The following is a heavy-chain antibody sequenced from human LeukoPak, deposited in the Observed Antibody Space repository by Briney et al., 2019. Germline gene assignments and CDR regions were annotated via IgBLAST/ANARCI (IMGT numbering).Heavy chain of an antibody. D-gene: IGHD3-9*01. CDR3: ARLRAYYDILTGYERYYYFDY. CDR2: IYYSGST. J-gene: IGHJ4*02. V-gene: IGHV4-59*08. Sequence: PSETLSLTCTVSGGSISSYYWSWIRQPPGKGLEWIGYIYYSGSTNYNPSLKSRVTISVDTSKNQFSLKLSSVTAADTAVYYCARLRAYYDILTGYERYYYFDYWGQGTLVTVSS. CDR1: GGSISSYY.